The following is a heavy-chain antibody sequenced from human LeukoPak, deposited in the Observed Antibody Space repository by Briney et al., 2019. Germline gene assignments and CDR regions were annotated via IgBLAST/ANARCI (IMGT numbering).Heavy chain of an antibody. V-gene: IGHV3-30*04. CDR2: ISYDGSNK. CDR1: GFTFSSYA. D-gene: IGHD3-10*01. CDR3: ARDSMVRGLIYYYYYYMDV. J-gene: IGHJ6*03. Sequence: GGSLRLSCAASGFTFSSYAMHWVRQAPGKGLEWVAVISYDGSNKYYADSMKGRFTISRDNSKNTLYLQMNSLRAEDTAVYYCARDSMVRGLIYYYYYYMDVWGKGTTVTVSS.